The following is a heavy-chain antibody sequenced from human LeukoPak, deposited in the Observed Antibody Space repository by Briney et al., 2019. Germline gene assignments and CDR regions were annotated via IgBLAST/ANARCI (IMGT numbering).Heavy chain of an antibody. J-gene: IGHJ4*02. V-gene: IGHV3-23*01. Sequence: PGGSLRLSCAASGFTFSSYGMSWVRQAPGKGLEWVSAISGSGGSTYYADSVKGRFTISRDNAKNSLYLQMNSLRAEDTALYYCALLVGATLDFDNWGQGTLVTVSS. D-gene: IGHD1-26*01. CDR3: ALLVGATLDFDN. CDR1: GFTFSSYG. CDR2: ISGSGGST.